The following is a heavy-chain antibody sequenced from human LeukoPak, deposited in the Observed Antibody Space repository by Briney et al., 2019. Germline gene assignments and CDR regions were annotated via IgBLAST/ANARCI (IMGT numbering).Heavy chain of an antibody. CDR2: IYYSGST. Sequence: SETLSLTCTVSGGSISSSSYYWGWIRQPPGKGLEWIGSIYYSGSTYYNPSLKSRVTISVDTSKNQFSLKLSSVTAADTAVYYCARQSIAAAGTFQWGQETLVTVSS. CDR3: ARQSIAAAGTFQ. CDR1: GGSISSSSYY. D-gene: IGHD6-13*01. J-gene: IGHJ4*02. V-gene: IGHV4-39*01.